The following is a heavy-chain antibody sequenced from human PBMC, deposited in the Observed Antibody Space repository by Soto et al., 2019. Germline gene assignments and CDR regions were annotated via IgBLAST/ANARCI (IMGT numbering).Heavy chain of an antibody. D-gene: IGHD3-16*01. V-gene: IGHV3-23*01. CDR1: GFTFSNYA. CDR3: ATSVKGGSITWAFDY. CDR2: ISGSGDPT. Sequence: EVQLLESGGGLVQPGGSLRLSCAASGFTFSNYAVSWVRQAPGKGLELVSVISGSGDPTHYADSVKGRFTISRDNSKNTLFLQMNSLRAEDTAVSYCATSVKGGSITWAFDYWGQGTRVTFS. J-gene: IGHJ4*02.